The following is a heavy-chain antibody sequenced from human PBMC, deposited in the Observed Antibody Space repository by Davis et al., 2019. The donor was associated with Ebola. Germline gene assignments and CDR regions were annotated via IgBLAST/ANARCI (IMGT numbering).Heavy chain of an antibody. CDR1: GYTFTSYG. D-gene: IGHD6-13*01. J-gene: IGHJ4*02. CDR2: IIPIFGTA. Sequence: SVKVSCKASGYTFTSYGISWVRQAPGQGLEWMGGIIPIFGTANYTQKFQGRVTITADESTSTAYMELSSLRSEDTAVYYCARDRTAAALDYWGQGTLVTVSS. V-gene: IGHV1-69*13. CDR3: ARDRTAAALDY.